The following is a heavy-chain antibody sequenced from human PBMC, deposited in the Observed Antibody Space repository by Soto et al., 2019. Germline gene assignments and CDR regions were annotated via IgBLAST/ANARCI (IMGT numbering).Heavy chain of an antibody. CDR1: GSRFSDYP. D-gene: IGHD1-1*01. V-gene: IGHV3-7*03. Sequence: PGGSLRLSCVGSGSRFSDYPLNWVRQAPGQGLEWVANINRRVTSTNYVDSVRGRFSTSRDSTRNSLYLNMDSLRVEDTATYYCVRRTPTPVLDIWGRGTRVTVSS. CDR3: VRRTPTPVLDI. CDR2: INRRVTST. J-gene: IGHJ6*02.